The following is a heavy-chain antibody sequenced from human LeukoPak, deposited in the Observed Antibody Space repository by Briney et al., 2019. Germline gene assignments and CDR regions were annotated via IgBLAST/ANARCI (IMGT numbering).Heavy chain of an antibody. Sequence: GGSLRLSCAASGFTFSSYAMSWVRQAPGKGLEWVSATSGSGGSTYYADSVKGRFTISRDNSKNTLYLQMNSLRAEDTAVYYCAKDSESRYCSSTSCPNWFDPWGQGTLVTVSS. D-gene: IGHD2-2*01. V-gene: IGHV3-23*01. CDR2: TSGSGGST. CDR1: GFTFSSYA. J-gene: IGHJ5*02. CDR3: AKDSESRYCSSTSCPNWFDP.